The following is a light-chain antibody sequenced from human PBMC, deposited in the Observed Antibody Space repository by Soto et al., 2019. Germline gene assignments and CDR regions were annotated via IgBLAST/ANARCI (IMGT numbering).Light chain of an antibody. CDR1: QSVSRN. J-gene: IGKJ3*01. CDR2: GAS. Sequence: EIVMTQSPATLSVSPGERATLSCRASQSVSRNLAWYQQKPGQAPRLLIYGASTSATGIPARFSGSGSGTECTLTISSLQPEDFAVYYCQQYNNWPATFGPGTNVDIK. V-gene: IGKV3-15*01. CDR3: QQYNNWPAT.